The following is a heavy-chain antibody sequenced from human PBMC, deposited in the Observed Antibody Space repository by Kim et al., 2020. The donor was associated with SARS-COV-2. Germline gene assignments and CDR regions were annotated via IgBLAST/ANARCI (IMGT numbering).Heavy chain of an antibody. CDR3: ARATRIKTYYYDSSGIDPPDY. CDR1: GFTFSSYA. D-gene: IGHD3-22*01. J-gene: IGHJ4*02. V-gene: IGHV3-64*02. Sequence: GGSLRLSCAASGFTFSSYAMHWVRQAPGKGLEYVSAISSNGGSTYYADSVKGRFTISRDNSKNTLYLQMGSLRAEDMAVYYCARATRIKTYYYDSSGIDPPDYWGQGTLVTVSS. CDR2: ISSNGGST.